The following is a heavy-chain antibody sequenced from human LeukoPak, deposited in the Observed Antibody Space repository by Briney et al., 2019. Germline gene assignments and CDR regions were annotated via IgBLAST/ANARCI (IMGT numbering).Heavy chain of an antibody. Sequence: PSETLSLTCTVSGYSISSGYYWGWIRQPPGKGLEWIGSIYHSGSTYYNPSLKSRDTISVDTSKNQFSLKLSSVTAADTAVYYCARASIVVVPAAWGQGTMVTVSS. CDR1: GYSISSGYY. CDR2: IYHSGST. V-gene: IGHV4-38-2*02. D-gene: IGHD2-2*01. J-gene: IGHJ3*01. CDR3: ARASIVVVPAA.